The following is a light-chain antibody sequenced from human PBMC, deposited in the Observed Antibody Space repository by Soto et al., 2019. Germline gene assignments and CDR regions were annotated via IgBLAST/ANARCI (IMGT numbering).Light chain of an antibody. J-gene: IGLJ2*01. V-gene: IGLV1-47*01. CDR1: SSNIGSNY. CDR3: AAWDDSLSGPHVV. CDR2: RNN. Sequence: QSVLTQPPSASGTPGQRVTISCSGSSSNIGSNYVYWYQQLPRTAPKLLIYRNNQRPSGVPDRFSGSKSGTSASLAISGLRSEDEADYYCAAWDDSLSGPHVVFGGGTQLTVL.